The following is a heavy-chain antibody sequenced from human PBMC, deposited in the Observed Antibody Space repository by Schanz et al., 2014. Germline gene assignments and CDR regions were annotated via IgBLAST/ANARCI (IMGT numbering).Heavy chain of an antibody. CDR2: IHQSGGT. V-gene: IGHV4-59*08. CDR1: GGDIGNYY. Sequence: QVQLQESGPGLVKPSETLSLTCSVSGGDIGNYYWSWIRQPPGKGLEWIGYIHQSGGTNYNPSLKSRVPILVDTSKNQFPLGLTSRTAADTAVYYCAKFLYDDPSWGQGTLVTVSS. CDR3: AKFLYDDPS. J-gene: IGHJ5*02. D-gene: IGHD3-3*01.